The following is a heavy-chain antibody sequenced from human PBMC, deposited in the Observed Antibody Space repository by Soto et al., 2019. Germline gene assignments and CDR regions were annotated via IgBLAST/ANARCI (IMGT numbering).Heavy chain of an antibody. CDR1: GFTFSNAW. Sequence: AGGSLRLSCAASGFTFSNAWMNWVRQAPGKGLEWVGLIKKKSDGGTADYAAPVKGRFTMSRDDSKNIVYLQMSSLKTEDTAVYYCTTDDPINKNWGQGTLVTVSS. V-gene: IGHV3-15*01. J-gene: IGHJ4*02. CDR3: TTDDPINKN. CDR2: IKKKSDGGTA.